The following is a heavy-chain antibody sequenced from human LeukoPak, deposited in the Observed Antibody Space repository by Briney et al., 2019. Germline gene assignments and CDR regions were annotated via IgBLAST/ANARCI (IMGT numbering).Heavy chain of an antibody. CDR2: FDPEDGET. J-gene: IGHJ5*02. CDR3: ATVHCLAVAGRSWFDP. Sequence: ASVKDSFMVSRYTLIELSMHSVRQAPGKGLEWMGGFDPEDGETIYAQKFQGRVTMTEDTSTDTANIELSSLRSEDTAVYYCATVHCLAVAGRSWFDPWGQGTLVTVSS. CDR1: RYTLIELS. V-gene: IGHV1-24*01. D-gene: IGHD6-13*01.